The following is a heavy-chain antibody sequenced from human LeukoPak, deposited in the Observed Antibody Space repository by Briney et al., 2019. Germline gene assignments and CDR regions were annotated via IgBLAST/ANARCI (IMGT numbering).Heavy chain of an antibody. Sequence: GGSLRLSCAASGFTFSSYNMNWVRQAPGKGLEWISYISNTGSAIYYADSVKGRLTVSRDNAKNSLYLQLNSLRAEDTAVYYCARDRLPYYDNSGETSPDYWGQGTLVTVSS. CDR3: ARDRLPYYDNSGETSPDY. V-gene: IGHV3-48*04. CDR2: ISNTGSAI. CDR1: GFTFSSYN. D-gene: IGHD3-22*01. J-gene: IGHJ4*02.